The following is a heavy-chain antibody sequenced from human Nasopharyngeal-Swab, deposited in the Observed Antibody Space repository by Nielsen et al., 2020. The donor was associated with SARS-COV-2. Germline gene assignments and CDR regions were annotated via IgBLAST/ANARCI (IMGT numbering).Heavy chain of an antibody. D-gene: IGHD2-8*01. CDR1: GYSISSGYY. CDR3: ARLALGYCTNGVCYQGFDP. J-gene: IGHJ5*02. V-gene: IGHV4-38-2*02. CDR2: IYHSGST. Sequence: SETLSLTCTVSGYSISSGYYWGWNRQPPGKGLEWIGSIYHSGSTYYNPSLKSRVTISVDTSKNQFSLKLSSVTAADTAVYYCARLALGYCTNGVCYQGFDPWGQGTLVTVSS.